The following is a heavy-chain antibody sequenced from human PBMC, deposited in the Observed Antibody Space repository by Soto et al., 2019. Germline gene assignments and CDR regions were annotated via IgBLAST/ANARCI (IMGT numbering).Heavy chain of an antibody. J-gene: IGHJ4*02. V-gene: IGHV3-21*06. CDR2: ISSTTNYI. CDR1: GFTFTRYS. CDR3: ARESEDLTSNFDY. Sequence: GGSLRLSCAASGFTFTRYSMNWVRQAPGKGLEWVSSISSTTNYIYYGDSMKGRFTISRDNAKNSLYLEMNSLRAEDTAVYYCARESEDLTSNFDYWGQATLATASS.